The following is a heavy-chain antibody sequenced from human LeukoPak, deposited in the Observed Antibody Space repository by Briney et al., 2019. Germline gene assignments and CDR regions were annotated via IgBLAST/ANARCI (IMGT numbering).Heavy chain of an antibody. CDR3: VRGGYDPWTNSDFDY. D-gene: IGHD5-18*01. CDR2: IYHSGST. CDR1: GYSISSGYY. J-gene: IGHJ4*02. Sequence: PSETLSLTCTVSGYSISSGYYWGWIRQPPGKGLEWIGSIYHSGSTYYNPSLKSRITISVDTSKNQFSLKLSSVTAADTAVYYCVRGGYDPWTNSDFDYWGQGTLVTVSS. V-gene: IGHV4-38-2*02.